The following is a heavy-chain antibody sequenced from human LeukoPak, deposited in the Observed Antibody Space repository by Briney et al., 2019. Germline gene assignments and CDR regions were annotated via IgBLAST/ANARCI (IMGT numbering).Heavy chain of an antibody. D-gene: IGHD6-13*01. Sequence: SETLSLTCTVSGGSISSYYWSWIRQPPGKGLEWIAYIYYSGNTNYNPSLKSRVTISVDTSENQFSLKLSSVTAADTAVYYCARLRYSSSWYYFDYWGQGTLVTVSS. CDR1: GGSISSYY. CDR2: IYYSGNT. V-gene: IGHV4-59*08. J-gene: IGHJ4*02. CDR3: ARLRYSSSWYYFDY.